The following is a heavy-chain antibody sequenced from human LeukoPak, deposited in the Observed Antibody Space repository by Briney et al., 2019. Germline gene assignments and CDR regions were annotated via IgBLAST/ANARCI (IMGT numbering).Heavy chain of an antibody. CDR2: SYDSGNT. D-gene: IGHD5-24*01. CDR1: AGSISSYY. CDR3: ARGRGYNYYYGMDV. Sequence: PSETLSLTCTVSAGSISSYYWSWIRQPPGNGLEWIGNSYDSGNTKYNSSLKSRVTISVDTSKNQFSLRLSSVTAADTAVYYCARGRGYNYYYGMDVWGQGTTVTVSS. V-gene: IGHV4-59*01. J-gene: IGHJ6*02.